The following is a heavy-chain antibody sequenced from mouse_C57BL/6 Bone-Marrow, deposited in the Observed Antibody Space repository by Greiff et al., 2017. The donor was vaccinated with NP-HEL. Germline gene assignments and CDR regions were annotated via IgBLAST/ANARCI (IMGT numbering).Heavy chain of an antibody. CDR2: IDPSDSYT. V-gene: IGHV1-59*01. CDR3: ARVSTMVKWFAY. J-gene: IGHJ3*01. Sequence: QVQLKQPGAELVRPGTSVKLSCKASGYTFTSYWMHWVKQRPGQGLEWIGVIDPSDSYTNYNQKFKGKATLTVDTSSSTAYMQLSSLTSEDSAVYYGARVSTMVKWFAYWGQGTLVTVS. D-gene: IGHD2-2*01. CDR1: GYTFTSYW.